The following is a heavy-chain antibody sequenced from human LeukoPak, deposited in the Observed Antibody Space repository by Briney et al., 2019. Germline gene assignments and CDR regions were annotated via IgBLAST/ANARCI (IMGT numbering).Heavy chain of an antibody. CDR1: GYTFTSYA. V-gene: IGHV1-3*03. CDR2: INAGNGNT. CDR3: ARDMMTPGGDYYMDV. Sequence: GASVKVSCKASGYTFTSYAMHWVRQAPGQRLEWMGWINAGNGNTKYSQEFQGRVTITRDTSASTAYMELSSLRSEDMAVYYCARDMMTPGGDYYMDVWGKGTTVTVSS. J-gene: IGHJ6*03. D-gene: IGHD3-16*01.